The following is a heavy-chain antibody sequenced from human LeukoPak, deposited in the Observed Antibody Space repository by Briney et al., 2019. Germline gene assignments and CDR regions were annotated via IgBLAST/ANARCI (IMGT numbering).Heavy chain of an antibody. Sequence: GGSLRLSCAASGFTFSSYGMSWVRQAPGKGLEWVSAISGSGGSTYYADSVKGRFTISRDNSKNSLYLQMNSLRAEDTAVYYCAKNVVVITISFIFGIWGKGTQVTVSS. CDR2: ISGSGGST. V-gene: IGHV3-23*01. J-gene: IGHJ6*04. CDR3: AKNVVVITISFIFGI. D-gene: IGHD3-22*01. CDR1: GFTFSSYG.